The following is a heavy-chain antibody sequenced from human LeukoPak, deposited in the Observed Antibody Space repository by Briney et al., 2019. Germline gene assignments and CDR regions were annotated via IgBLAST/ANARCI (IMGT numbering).Heavy chain of an antibody. CDR3: AREAVSITMVRGVIPYFDY. J-gene: IGHJ4*02. V-gene: IGHV1-2*02. CDR1: GYTFTGYY. Sequence: ASVKVSCKASGYTFTGYYMHWVRQAPGQGLERMGWINPNSGGTNYAQKFQGRVTMTRDTSISTAYMELSRLRSDDTAVYYCAREAVSITMVRGVIPYFDYWGQGTLVTVSS. CDR2: INPNSGGT. D-gene: IGHD3-10*01.